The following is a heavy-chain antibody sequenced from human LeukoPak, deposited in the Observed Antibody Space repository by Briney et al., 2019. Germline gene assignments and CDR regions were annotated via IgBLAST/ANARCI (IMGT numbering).Heavy chain of an antibody. Sequence: PSETLSLTCTVSGGSISSYYWSWIRQPPGKGLEWIGYIYYSGSTNYNPSLKSRVTISVDTSKNQFSLKLSSVTAADTAVYYCARGPFGELSRWGQGTLVTVSS. CDR3: ARGPFGELSR. J-gene: IGHJ4*02. V-gene: IGHV4-59*12. CDR1: GGSISSYY. CDR2: IYYSGST. D-gene: IGHD3-10*01.